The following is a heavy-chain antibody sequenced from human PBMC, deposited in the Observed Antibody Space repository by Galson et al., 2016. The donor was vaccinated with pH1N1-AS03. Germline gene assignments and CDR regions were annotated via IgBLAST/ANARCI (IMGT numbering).Heavy chain of an antibody. V-gene: IGHV3-21*06. CDR3: ARESPVAGNFDF. D-gene: IGHD6-19*01. J-gene: IGHJ4*02. Sequence: SLRLSCAASGFNFTTYGMNMNWVRQAPGKGLEWISFISRSSLYISYADSVKGRFTIPRDNAKNSLYLHMNSLRAEDTAVYYCARESPVAGNFDFWGQGTLVSVSS. CDR2: ISRSSLYI. CDR1: GFNFTTYG.